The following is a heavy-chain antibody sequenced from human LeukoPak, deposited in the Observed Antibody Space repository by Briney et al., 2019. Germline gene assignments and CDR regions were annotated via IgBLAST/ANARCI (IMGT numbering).Heavy chain of an antibody. CDR3: ARLSCRSGSCYDAY. Sequence: PSETLSLTCAVYGGSFSGYYWSWIRQPPGKGLEWMGEINHSGSTNYNPSLKSRVSTSVDTSSNQFSLQLSSVTAADTAVYYCARLSCRSGSCYDAYWGQGTLVTVSS. V-gene: IGHV4-34*01. D-gene: IGHD2-15*01. CDR2: INHSGST. CDR1: GGSFSGYY. J-gene: IGHJ4*02.